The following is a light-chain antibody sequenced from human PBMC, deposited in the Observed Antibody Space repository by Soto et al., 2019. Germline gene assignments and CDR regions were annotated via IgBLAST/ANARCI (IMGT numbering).Light chain of an antibody. Sequence: EIVMTQSPATLSVSPGERATLSCRASQSVSSNLAWYQQKPGQAPRLLIYGASTRATGIPARFSGSGSGTEFTLTISSLQSEDFAVYYWQQYNNWPSWTFGQGTKLEIK. J-gene: IGKJ2*01. CDR1: QSVSSN. CDR2: GAS. V-gene: IGKV3-15*01. CDR3: QQYNNWPSWT.